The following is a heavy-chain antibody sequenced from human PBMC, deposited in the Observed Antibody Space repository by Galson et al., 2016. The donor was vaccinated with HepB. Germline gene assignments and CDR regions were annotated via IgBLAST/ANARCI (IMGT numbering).Heavy chain of an antibody. J-gene: IGHJ4*02. CDR1: GYSFRSYG. D-gene: IGHD4-11*01. Sequence: SVKVSCKASGYSFRSYGISWVRQAPGQGLEWMGWISGLNGNTIYAQKFQDRVTMTIDTSTSTVSMELRSLRSDDTAVYYCVRVAVAMTTVGPVDYWGQGTLVIVSS. V-gene: IGHV1-18*04. CDR3: VRVAVAMTTVGPVDY. CDR2: ISGLNGNT.